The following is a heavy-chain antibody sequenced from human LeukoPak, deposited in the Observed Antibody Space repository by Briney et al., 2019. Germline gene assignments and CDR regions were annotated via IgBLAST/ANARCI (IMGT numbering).Heavy chain of an antibody. Sequence: PGGSLRLSCAASGFTFRSYGTHWVRQAPGKGLEWVTSISHDGGSKYSADSVKGRFTISRDNSKNTLSLQMNSLRAEDTAVYYCAKSEELLLGHFDYWGQGTLVTVSS. CDR2: ISHDGGSK. CDR1: GFTFRSYG. J-gene: IGHJ4*02. CDR3: AKSEELLLGHFDY. D-gene: IGHD1-26*01. V-gene: IGHV3-30*18.